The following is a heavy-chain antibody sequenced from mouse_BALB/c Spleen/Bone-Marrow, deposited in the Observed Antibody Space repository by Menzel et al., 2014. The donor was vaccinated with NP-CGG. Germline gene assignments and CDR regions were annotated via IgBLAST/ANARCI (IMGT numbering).Heavy chain of an antibody. V-gene: IGHV6-6*02. Sequence: EVKLQESGGGLVQVGGSMKLSCVASGFTFSNYWMNWVRQSPEKGLEWVAEIRLKSNNYATHYAESVKGRFTISRDDSKSSVYLQMNNLRGEDTGIYYCTTEFAYWGQGTLVTVSA. CDR1: GFTFSNYW. J-gene: IGHJ3*01. CDR2: IRLKSNNYAT. CDR3: TTEFAY. D-gene: IGHD4-1*01.